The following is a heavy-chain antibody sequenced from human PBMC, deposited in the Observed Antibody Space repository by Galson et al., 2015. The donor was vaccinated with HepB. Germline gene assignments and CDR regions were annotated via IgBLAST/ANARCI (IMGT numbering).Heavy chain of an antibody. CDR2: ISSSSSTI. CDR3: SRDVGVGPEAQWLGGGAE. Sequence: SLRLSCASSGFTFSSYSMNWVRQAPGKGLEWVSYISSSSSTIYYADSVKGRFTISRDNAKNSLYLQMNILRDEDTAVYYWSRDVGVGPEAQWLGGGAEWGQGTLVTVSS. CDR1: GFTFSSYS. D-gene: IGHD6-19*01. V-gene: IGHV3-48*02. J-gene: IGHJ4*02.